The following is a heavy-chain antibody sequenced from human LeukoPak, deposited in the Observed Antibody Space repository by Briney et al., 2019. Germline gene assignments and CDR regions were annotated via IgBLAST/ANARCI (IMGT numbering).Heavy chain of an antibody. CDR1: GFDVIENY. Sequence: PGGSLRLSCAVSGFDVIENYVTWVRQAPGKGLEWVSVIYSGGSIYYSDSVKGRFTISRDTSRNMVFLQMTSLRAEDTAVYYCAKTGGIAAAHWGQGTLVTVSS. D-gene: IGHD6-13*01. CDR2: IYSGGSI. CDR3: AKTGGIAAAH. J-gene: IGHJ4*02. V-gene: IGHV3-53*01.